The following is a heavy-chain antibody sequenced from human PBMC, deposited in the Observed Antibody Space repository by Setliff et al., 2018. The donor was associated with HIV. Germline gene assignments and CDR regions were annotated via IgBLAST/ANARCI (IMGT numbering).Heavy chain of an antibody. CDR3: ARSRAAGFDY. Sequence: GSLRLSCAASGFTFRDYYMSWIRQAPGKGLEWVSYISSTGSYTNYADSVKGRLTISRDNAKNSLYLQMNSLRVEDTAVYYCARSRAAGFDYWGQGTLVTVSS. V-gene: IGHV3-11*03. D-gene: IGHD6-13*01. CDR1: GFTFRDYY. CDR2: ISSTGSYT. J-gene: IGHJ4*02.